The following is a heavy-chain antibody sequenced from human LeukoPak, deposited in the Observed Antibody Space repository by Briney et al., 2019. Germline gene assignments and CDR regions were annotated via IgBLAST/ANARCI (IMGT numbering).Heavy chain of an antibody. J-gene: IGHJ3*02. CDR2: IYYSGSA. Sequence: SQTLSLTCTVSGGSISSGGYYWSWIRQLPGKGLEWIGYIYYSGSAYYNPSLKSPVTISVDTSKNQFSLKLSSVTAADTAVYYCAREGRRVEMATRNAFDIWGQGTMVTVSS. CDR1: GGSISSGGYY. CDR3: AREGRRVEMATRNAFDI. V-gene: IGHV4-31*01. D-gene: IGHD5-12*01.